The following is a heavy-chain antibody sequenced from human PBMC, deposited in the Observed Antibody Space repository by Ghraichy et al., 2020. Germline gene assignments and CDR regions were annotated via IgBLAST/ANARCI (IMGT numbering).Heavy chain of an antibody. V-gene: IGHV1-2*02. Sequence: MGWIHPESGGTRFAQKFQGRVTVTSDTSISTVYMDLSSLISNDTAVYYCARDSASADLDIDYWGQGTLVTVSS. CDR3: ARDSASADLDIDY. J-gene: IGHJ4*02. CDR2: IHPESGGT.